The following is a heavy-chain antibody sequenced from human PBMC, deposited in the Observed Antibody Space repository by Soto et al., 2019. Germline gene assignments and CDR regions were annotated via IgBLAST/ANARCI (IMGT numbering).Heavy chain of an antibody. CDR1: GGSISNYY. CDR3: ASGGNWFDP. CDR2: MYYNGNI. J-gene: IGHJ5*02. D-gene: IGHD3-16*01. Sequence: SETLSLTCNVSGGSISNYYWTWVRQSPEKGLEWIGYMYYNGNINYNPSLKSRVTISIDTSKNQFSLTLKSVTAADTAVYYCASGGNWFDPWGQGVLVTSPQ. V-gene: IGHV4-59*01.